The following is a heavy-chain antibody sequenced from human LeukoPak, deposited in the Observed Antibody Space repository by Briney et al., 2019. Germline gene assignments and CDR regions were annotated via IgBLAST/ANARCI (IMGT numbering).Heavy chain of an antibody. CDR3: AREGSVAAGYFQR. V-gene: IGHV4-61*02. CDR2: IYTSGST. J-gene: IGHJ1*01. D-gene: IGHD6-19*01. Sequence: MPSQTLSLTCTVSGGSINSGSYYWTWIRQPAGKGLEWIGRIYTSGSTNYSPSLRGRVTISADTSTNQFSLRLSSVTTADTAVYYCAREGSVAAGYFQRWGQGTLVTVSS. CDR1: GGSINSGSYY.